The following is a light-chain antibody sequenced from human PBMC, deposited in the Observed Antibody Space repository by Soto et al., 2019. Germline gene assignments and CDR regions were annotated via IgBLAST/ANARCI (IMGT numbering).Light chain of an antibody. CDR3: TSYAGSNNFFYV. CDR1: SSDVGGYNY. J-gene: IGLJ1*01. Sequence: QSALTQPPSASGSPGQSVTISCTGNSSDVGGYNYVSWYQQHPGQAPKLMIYEVSKRPSGVPDRFSGSKSGNTASLTVSGLQAEDEADYYCTSYAGSNNFFYVFGTGTKLTVL. CDR2: EVS. V-gene: IGLV2-8*01.